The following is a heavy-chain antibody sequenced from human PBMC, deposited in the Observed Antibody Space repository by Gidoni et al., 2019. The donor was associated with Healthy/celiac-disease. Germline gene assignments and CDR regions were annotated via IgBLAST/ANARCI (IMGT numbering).Heavy chain of an antibody. V-gene: IGHV1-3*01. J-gene: IGHJ6*02. CDR2: INAGNGNT. Sequence: QVQLVQSGAEVKKPGASVKVSCKASGYTFTSYAMHWVRQDPGQRLEWMGWINAGNGNTKYSQKFQGRVTITRDTSASTAYMELSSLRSEDTAVYYCARDIGWVRGVYEEYYYYGMDVWGQGTTVTVSS. D-gene: IGHD3-10*01. CDR1: GYTFTSYA. CDR3: ARDIGWVRGVYEEYYYYGMDV.